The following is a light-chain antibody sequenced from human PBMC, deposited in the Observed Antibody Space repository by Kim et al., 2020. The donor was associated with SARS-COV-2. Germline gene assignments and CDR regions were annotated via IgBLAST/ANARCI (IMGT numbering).Light chain of an antibody. CDR1: KFGDRY. CDR3: QAWDSSTHNYV. J-gene: IGLJ1*01. V-gene: IGLV3-1*01. CDR2: QDT. Sequence: PGHTASIHCSGDKFGDRYFSWYQQKPSRSPVVVIYQDTQRPSGIPGRFSGSNSGNTATLTISGTQAMDEADYYCQAWDSSTHNYVFGAGTKVTVL.